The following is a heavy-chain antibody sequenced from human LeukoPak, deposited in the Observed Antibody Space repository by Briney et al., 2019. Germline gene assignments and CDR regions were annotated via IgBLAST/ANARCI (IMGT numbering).Heavy chain of an antibody. Sequence: GGSLRLSCAASGFTFDDYGMSWVRQAPGKGLEWVSGINWNGGSTGYADSVKGRFTISRDNAKNSLYLQMNSLRAEDTAVYYCAKDPIVVVPALHPSFIQEHYMDVWGKGTTVTISS. D-gene: IGHD2-2*01. CDR1: GFTFDDYG. J-gene: IGHJ6*03. V-gene: IGHV3-20*04. CDR3: AKDPIVVVPALHPSFIQEHYMDV. CDR2: INWNGGST.